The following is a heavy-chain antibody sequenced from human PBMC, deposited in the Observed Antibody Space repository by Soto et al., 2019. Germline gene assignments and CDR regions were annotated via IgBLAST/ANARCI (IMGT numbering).Heavy chain of an antibody. V-gene: IGHV1-2*02. Sequence: ASVKVSCKASGCTFTDYYMHWVRQAPGQGLEWMGWINPNSGGTDYAQKFQGRVTMTRDTSISTAYMELSRLRSDDTAVYYCARPYQLLSSSAAFDIWGQGTMVTVS. D-gene: IGHD2-2*01. J-gene: IGHJ3*02. CDR3: ARPYQLLSSSAAFDI. CDR2: INPNSGGT. CDR1: GCTFTDYY.